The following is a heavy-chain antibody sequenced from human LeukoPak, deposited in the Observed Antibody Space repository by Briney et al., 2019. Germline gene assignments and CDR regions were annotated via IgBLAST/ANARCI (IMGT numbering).Heavy chain of an antibody. Sequence: PSETLSLTCTVSGGSISSYYWSWIRQPPGKGLEWIGYIYYSGSSNYNPSLKSRVTISVETSKNEFSLKLRSVTAADTAVYYCARIGVTFGGVIAPFDYWGQGTLVTVSS. D-gene: IGHD3-16*02. CDR1: GGSISSYY. J-gene: IGHJ4*02. CDR3: ARIGVTFGGVIAPFDY. CDR2: IYYSGSS. V-gene: IGHV4-59*01.